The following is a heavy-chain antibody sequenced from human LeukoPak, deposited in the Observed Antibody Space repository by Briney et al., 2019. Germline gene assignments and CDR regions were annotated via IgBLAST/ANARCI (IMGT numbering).Heavy chain of an antibody. D-gene: IGHD3-22*01. CDR2: VLAGGGRT. CDR3: AKYYKLSGYYLGGYDY. V-gene: IGHV3-23*01. Sequence: GGSLRLSCAASGFTFSSYAMGWVRQPPGKGGEWVSAVLAGGGRTLYADSVKGGFTISRDNSKNTLYMQMNSLRPEDTAVYYCAKYYKLSGYYLGGYDYWGQGTLVTVSS. J-gene: IGHJ4*02. CDR1: GFTFSSYA.